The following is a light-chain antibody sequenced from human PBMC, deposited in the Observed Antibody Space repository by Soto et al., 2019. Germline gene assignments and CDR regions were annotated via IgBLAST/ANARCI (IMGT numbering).Light chain of an antibody. CDR1: SSDVGGYNY. CDR3: SSYAGSNGVV. J-gene: IGLJ2*01. CDR2: EVS. Sequence: QSALTQPPSASGSTGQSVTISCTGTSSDVGGYNYVSWYQQHPGKAPKFMIYEVSKRPSGVPDRFSGSKSGNTASLSVSGLQAEDEADYYCSSYAGSNGVVFCGGTQLTVL. V-gene: IGLV2-8*01.